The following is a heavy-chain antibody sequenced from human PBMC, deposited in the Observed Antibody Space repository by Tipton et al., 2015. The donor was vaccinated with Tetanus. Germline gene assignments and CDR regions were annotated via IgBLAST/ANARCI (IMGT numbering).Heavy chain of an antibody. CDR2: IYSSGST. V-gene: IGHV4-59*01. D-gene: IGHD3-10*01. CDR1: RGSISNYY. Sequence: LRLSCTVSRGSISNYYWSWIRQPPGKGLEWIGYIYSSGSTNYNPSLRSRVTISQDTSMNQFSLKLSSLTAADTAVYYCARATMVRGVLYMDVWGQGTTVTVSS. CDR3: ARATMVRGVLYMDV. J-gene: IGHJ6*02.